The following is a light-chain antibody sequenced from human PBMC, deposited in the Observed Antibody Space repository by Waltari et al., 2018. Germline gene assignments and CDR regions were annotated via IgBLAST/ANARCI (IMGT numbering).Light chain of an antibody. CDR1: QSIRNY. CDR2: ADS. CDR3: QQSYSSPYT. V-gene: IGKV1-39*01. J-gene: IGKJ2*01. Sequence: DIQMTQSPSSLSASVGDRVTITCRASQSIRNYLNWYQQKPGKVPELLIYADSSLQGGVPPRFSGSGSGTEFTLTISSLQPEDFATYYCQQSYSSPYTFGQGTTLHIK.